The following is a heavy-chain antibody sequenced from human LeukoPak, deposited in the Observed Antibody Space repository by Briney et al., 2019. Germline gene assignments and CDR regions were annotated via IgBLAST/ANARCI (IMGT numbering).Heavy chain of an antibody. J-gene: IGHJ4*02. CDR3: ARNSAGKSGYYFDY. D-gene: IGHD6-13*01. V-gene: IGHV3-21*01. CDR2: ISSSSSYI. Sequence: GSLRLSCAASGFTFSSYSMNWVRQAPGKGLEWVSSISSSSSYIYYADSVKGRFTISRDNAKNSLYLQMNSLRAEDTAVYYCARNSAGKSGYYFDYWGQGTLVTVSS. CDR1: GFTFSSYS.